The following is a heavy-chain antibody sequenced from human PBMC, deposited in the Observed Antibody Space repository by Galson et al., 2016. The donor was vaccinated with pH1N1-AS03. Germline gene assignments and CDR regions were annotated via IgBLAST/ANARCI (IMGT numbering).Heavy chain of an antibody. CDR2: LSYDDTYK. V-gene: IGHV3-30*14. CDR3: ARGLQKPSQLWLLAPFDI. D-gene: IGHD3/OR15-3a*01. CDR1: GFTLTNHP. Sequence: SLRLSCAASGFTLTNHPLHWVRQAPGKGLEWVAVLSYDDTYKYYAESVKGRFSIFRDMSDNTLYLQMGSLRPEDTAIYFCARGLQKPSQLWLLAPFDIWGQETMVSVSS. J-gene: IGHJ3*02.